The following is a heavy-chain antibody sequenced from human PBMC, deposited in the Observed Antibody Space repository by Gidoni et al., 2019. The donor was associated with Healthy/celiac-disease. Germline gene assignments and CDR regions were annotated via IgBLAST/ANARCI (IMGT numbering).Heavy chain of an antibody. J-gene: IGHJ4*02. CDR1: GYTFTSYD. CDR3: ARLYYDFWSGYYTCLDY. Sequence: QVQLVQSGAEVKKPGASVKVSCKASGYTFTSYDINWVRQATGQGLEWMGWMNPNSGNTGYAQKFQGRVTMTRNTSISTAYMELSSLRSEDTAVYYCARLYYDFWSGYYTCLDYWGQGTLVTVSS. CDR2: MNPNSGNT. D-gene: IGHD3-3*01. V-gene: IGHV1-8*01.